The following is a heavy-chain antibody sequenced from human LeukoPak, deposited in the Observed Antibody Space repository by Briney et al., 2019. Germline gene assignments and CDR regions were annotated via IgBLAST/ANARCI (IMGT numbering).Heavy chain of an antibody. J-gene: IGHJ4*02. Sequence: GGSLRLSCAASGFTFSSYWMHWVRQAPGKGLVWVSRINSDGSSTSYADSVKGRFTIPRGNAKNTLYLQMNSLRAEDTAVYYCARDYGDYSYYFDYWGQGTLVTVSS. D-gene: IGHD4-17*01. CDR1: GFTFSSYW. CDR2: INSDGSST. V-gene: IGHV3-74*01. CDR3: ARDYGDYSYYFDY.